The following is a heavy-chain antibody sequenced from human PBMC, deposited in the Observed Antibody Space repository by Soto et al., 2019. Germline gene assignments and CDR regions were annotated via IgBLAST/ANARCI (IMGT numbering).Heavy chain of an antibody. V-gene: IGHV4-59*08. CDR1: GGSISSYY. J-gene: IGHJ5*02. Sequence: SETLSLTCTVSGGSISSYYWSWIRQPPGKGLEWIGYIYYSGSTNYNPSLKSRVTISVDTSKNQFSLKLSSVTAADTAVYYCARTLPMYYYDSSGYYPNWFDPWGQGTLVTVSS. D-gene: IGHD3-22*01. CDR3: ARTLPMYYYDSSGYYPNWFDP. CDR2: IYYSGST.